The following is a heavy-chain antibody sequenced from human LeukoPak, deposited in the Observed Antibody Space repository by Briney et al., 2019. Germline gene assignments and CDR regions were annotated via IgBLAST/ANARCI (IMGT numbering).Heavy chain of an antibody. CDR3: ARDGQEYCSNGVCDFDY. V-gene: IGHV3-21*01. J-gene: IGHJ4*02. Sequence: GGSLRLSCAAYGFTFNTYSMNWVRQAPGKELEWVSSISSGSSYIYYADSVKGRFTISRDNAKNSLHLQMNSLRAEDTAVYYCARDGQEYCSNGVCDFDYWGQGTLVTVSS. D-gene: IGHD2-8*01. CDR2: ISSGSSYI. CDR1: GFTFNTYS.